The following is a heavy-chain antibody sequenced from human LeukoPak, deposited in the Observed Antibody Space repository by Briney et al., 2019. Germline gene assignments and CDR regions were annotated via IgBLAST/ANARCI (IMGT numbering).Heavy chain of an antibody. D-gene: IGHD3/OR15-3a*01. CDR3: ARSYYDFCNSPPGGIWFHP. J-gene: IGHJ5*02. Sequence: SETLSLTCTVYGGFIGNFFWAWNRQPPGKGLEWIAYTYYTGDTSYNPSLRSRVTMSVDTSNNQFSLRLTSVTAADTAVYYCARSYYDFCNSPPGGIWFHPWGQGSLVTVSP. CDR2: TYYTGDT. V-gene: IGHV4-59*01. CDR1: GGFIGNFF.